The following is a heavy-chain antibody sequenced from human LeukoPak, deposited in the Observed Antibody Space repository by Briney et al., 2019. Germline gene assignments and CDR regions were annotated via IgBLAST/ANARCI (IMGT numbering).Heavy chain of an antibody. CDR3: ARAVTYDSSGYDY. J-gene: IGHJ4*02. CDR1: GYTFTGYY. Sequence: ASVKVSCKASGYTFTGYYMHWVRQAPGQGLEWMGWINPNSGGTNYAQKFQGRVTMTRDTFISTAYMELSRLRSDDTAVYYCARAVTYDSSGYDYWGQGTLVTVSS. V-gene: IGHV1-2*02. D-gene: IGHD3-22*01. CDR2: INPNSGGT.